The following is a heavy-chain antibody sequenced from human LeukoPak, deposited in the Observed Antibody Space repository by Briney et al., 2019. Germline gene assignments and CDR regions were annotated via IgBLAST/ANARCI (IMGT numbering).Heavy chain of an antibody. CDR3: ASSRYCSSTSCYVKGYYYYYMDA. J-gene: IGHJ6*03. D-gene: IGHD2-2*01. V-gene: IGHV4-34*01. CDR2: INHSGST. CDR1: GGSFSGYY. Sequence: SETLSLTCAVYGGSFSGYYWSWIRQPPGKGLEWIGEINHSGSTNYNPSLKSRVTISVDTSNNQFSLKLSSVTAADTAVYYCASSRYCSSTSCYVKGYYYYYMDAWGKGTTVTVSS.